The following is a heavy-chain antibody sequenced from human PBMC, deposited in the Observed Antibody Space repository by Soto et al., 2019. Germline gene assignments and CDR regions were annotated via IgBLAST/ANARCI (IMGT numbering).Heavy chain of an antibody. V-gene: IGHV1-18*01. CDR2: INVYNGNT. CDR1: GYTFTSYD. D-gene: IGHD3-3*01. CDR3: ATGPVLRFLEWLFSY. Sequence: ASVKVSCKASGYTFTSYDINWVRQATGQRLEWMGWINVYNGNTNYAQKFQGRVTMTTDTSTSTAYMELRSLRSEDTAVYYCATGPVLRFLEWLFSYWGQGTLVTVSS. J-gene: IGHJ4*02.